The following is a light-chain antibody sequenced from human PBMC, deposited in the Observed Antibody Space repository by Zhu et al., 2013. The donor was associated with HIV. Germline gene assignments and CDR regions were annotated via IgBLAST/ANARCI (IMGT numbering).Light chain of an antibody. J-gene: IGKJ1*01. CDR1: EIVDNNY. CDR3: QNFDTSLTWT. V-gene: IGKV3-20*01. Sequence: VLTQSPGTLSLSPGERATLSCRATEIVDNNYLAWYQQKPGQAPRLLIHGTSNRATGIPDRFSGSGSGTDFTLIISRLEPEDFAIYYCQNFDTSLTWTFGQGTKVEIK. CDR2: GTS.